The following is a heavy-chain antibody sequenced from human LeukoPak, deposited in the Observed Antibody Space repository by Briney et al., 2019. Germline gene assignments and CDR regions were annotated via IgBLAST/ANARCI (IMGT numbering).Heavy chain of an antibody. CDR3: ARAGTGSYYYYYYYYMDV. D-gene: IGHD3-10*01. J-gene: IGHJ6*03. CDR2: IYYSGST. V-gene: IGHV4-39*07. Sequence: SETLSLTCTVSGGSLSSSSYYWGWIRQPPGKGLEWIGSIYYSGSTYYNPSLKGRVTISVDTSKNQFSLKLSSVTAADTAVYYCARAGTGSYYYYYYYYMDVWGKGTTVTVSS. CDR1: GGSLSSSSYY.